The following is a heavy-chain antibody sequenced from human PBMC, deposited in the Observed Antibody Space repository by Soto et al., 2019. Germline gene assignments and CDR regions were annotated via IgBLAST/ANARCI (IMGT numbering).Heavy chain of an antibody. CDR3: ARDRGPIAAAGTWDDAFDI. Sequence: QVQLVQSGAEVKKPGASVKVSCKASGYTFTGYYMHWVRQAPGQGLEWMGWINPNSGGTNYAQKFQGWVTMPRETSISTAYMELSRLRSDDTAVYYCARDRGPIAAAGTWDDAFDIWGQGTMVTVSS. D-gene: IGHD6-13*01. V-gene: IGHV1-2*04. CDR2: INPNSGGT. J-gene: IGHJ3*02. CDR1: GYTFTGYY.